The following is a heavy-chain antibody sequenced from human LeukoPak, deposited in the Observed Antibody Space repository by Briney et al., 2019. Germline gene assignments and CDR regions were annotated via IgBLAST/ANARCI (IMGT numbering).Heavy chain of an antibody. V-gene: IGHV3-21*01. CDR2: ISSSSSYI. Sequence: KTGGSLRLSCAASGFTFSSYSMNWVRQAPGKGLEWVSSISSSSSYIYYADSVKGRFTISRDNAKNSLYLQMNSLRAEDTAVYYCAIWYHEDNYFDYWGQGTLVTVSS. CDR1: GFTFSSYS. D-gene: IGHD6-13*01. CDR3: AIWYHEDNYFDY. J-gene: IGHJ4*02.